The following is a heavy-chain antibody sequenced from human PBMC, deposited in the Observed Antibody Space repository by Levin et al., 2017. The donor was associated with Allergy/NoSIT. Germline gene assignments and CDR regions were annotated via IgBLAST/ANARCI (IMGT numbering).Heavy chain of an antibody. CDR3: ARTEGGTFSYFDI. CDR2: ISTSRSSYI. V-gene: IGHV3-21*06. D-gene: IGHD1-26*01. Sequence: LSLTCAASGFTFSSYSLNWVRQAPGKGLEWVSSISTSRSSYIFYADSVKGRFTISRDNAKNSLFLQMNSLRDEDTAVYYCARTEGGTFSYFDIWGQGTRVTVSS. CDR1: GFTFSSYS. J-gene: IGHJ3*02.